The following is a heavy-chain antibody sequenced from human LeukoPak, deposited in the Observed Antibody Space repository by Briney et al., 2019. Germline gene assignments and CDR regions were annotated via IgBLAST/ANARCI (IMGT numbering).Heavy chain of an antibody. CDR2: INHSGST. D-gene: IGHD5-18*01. Sequence: SETLSLTCAVYGGSFSGYYWSWIRQPPGKGLEWIGEINHSGSTNYNPSLKSRVTISVDTSKNQFSLKLSSVTAADTAVYYCARERQLWTYYYYYYMDVWGKGTTVTVSS. V-gene: IGHV4-34*01. CDR3: ARERQLWTYYYYYYMDV. J-gene: IGHJ6*03. CDR1: GGSFSGYY.